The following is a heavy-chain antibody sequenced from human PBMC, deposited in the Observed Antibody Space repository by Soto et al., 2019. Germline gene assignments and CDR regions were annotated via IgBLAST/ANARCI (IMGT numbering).Heavy chain of an antibody. CDR1: GFTFNNYA. D-gene: IGHD3-22*01. CDR2: ISGSGNT. Sequence: GSLRLSCVASGFTFNNYAMSWVRQVPGKGLEWVSGISGSGNTYYADSVKGRFTISRDNSKNTLYLQMISLRTEDTAVYHCAISGGYDDTSPFDYWGQGTQVTVS. V-gene: IGHV3-23*01. CDR3: AISGGYDDTSPFDY. J-gene: IGHJ4*02.